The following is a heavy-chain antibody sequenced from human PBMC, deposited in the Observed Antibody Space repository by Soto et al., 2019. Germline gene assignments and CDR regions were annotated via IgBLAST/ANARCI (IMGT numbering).Heavy chain of an antibody. J-gene: IGHJ4*02. D-gene: IGHD6-13*01. CDR1: GFTSDDYA. CDR2: MSWHSGSI. Sequence: GGSLRLSCAASGFTSDDYAMHWVRQAPGKGLEWVSGMSWHSGSIGYADSVKGRFTISRDNAKNSLYLQMNSLRAEDTALYYCAKAKRYSSSWYPGWGQGTLVTVSS. V-gene: IGHV3-9*02. CDR3: AKAKRYSSSWYPG.